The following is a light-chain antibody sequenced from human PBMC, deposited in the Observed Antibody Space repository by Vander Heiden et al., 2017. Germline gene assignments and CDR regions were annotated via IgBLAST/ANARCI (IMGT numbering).Light chain of an antibody. CDR2: AAS. V-gene: IGKV3-20*01. J-gene: IGKJ3*01. CDR3: QQFADSPPCT. CDR1: QSIRRTY. Sequence: VLTQSPGTLSLSPGESATLFCRASQSIRRTYIAWYQQKPSQPPRLLIYAASNRATGIPDRFSGSWSGTDFTLTISRLQPEDFAVYYCQQFADSPPCTFGPGTKVDMK.